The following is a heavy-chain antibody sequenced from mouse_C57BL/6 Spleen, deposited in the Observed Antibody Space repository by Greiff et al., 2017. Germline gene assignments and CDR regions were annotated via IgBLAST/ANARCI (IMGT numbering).Heavy chain of an antibody. V-gene: IGHV14-4*01. CDR1: GFNIKDDY. CDR2: IDPENGDT. CDR3: TTFRRAWFAY. J-gene: IGHJ3*01. Sequence: VQLKESGAELVRPGASVKLSCTASGFNIKDDYMHWVKQRPEQGLEWIGWIDPENGDTEYASKFQGKATITADTSSNTAYLQLSSLTSEDTAVYYCTTFRRAWFAYWGQGTLVTVSA.